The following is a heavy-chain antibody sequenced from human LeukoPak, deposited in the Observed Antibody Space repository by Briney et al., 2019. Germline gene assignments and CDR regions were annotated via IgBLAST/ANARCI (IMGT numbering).Heavy chain of an antibody. V-gene: IGHV6-1*01. Sequence: SQTLSLTCALSGDSVSSTSAAWNWIRQSPSRGLEWLGRTYYRFKWYNDYAVSVKSRITINPDTSKNQFSLQLNSVTPEDSAVYYCARSTGWLNGHWGQGTLVTVSS. CDR3: ARSTGWLNGH. CDR1: GDSVSSTSAA. J-gene: IGHJ4*02. CDR2: TYYRFKWYN. D-gene: IGHD2-8*02.